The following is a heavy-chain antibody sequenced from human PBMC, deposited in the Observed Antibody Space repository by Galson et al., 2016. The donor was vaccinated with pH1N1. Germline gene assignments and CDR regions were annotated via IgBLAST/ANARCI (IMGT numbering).Heavy chain of an antibody. V-gene: IGHV1-46*01. CDR2: INPSGGST. D-gene: IGHD4-17*01. CDR3: ARTVTPLGAAFDI. Sequence: SVKVSCKASGGTFGSYGINWVRQAPGQGLEWMGIINPSGGSTSYAQKFQGRVTMTRDTSTSTVYMELSSLRSEDTAVYYCARTVTPLGAAFDIWGQGTMVTVSS. CDR1: GGTFGSYG. J-gene: IGHJ3*02.